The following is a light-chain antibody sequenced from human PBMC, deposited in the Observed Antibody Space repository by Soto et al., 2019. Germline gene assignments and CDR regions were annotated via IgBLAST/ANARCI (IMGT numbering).Light chain of an antibody. CDR1: SSDVGGYNY. J-gene: IGLJ1*01. CDR3: CSYAGSSSV. Sequence: QSALTQPRSVSGSPGQSVTISCTGTSSDVGGYNYVSWYQQNPGKAPKLMIYDVSKRPSGVPDRFSGSKSGNTASLTISGLQTEDEADYYCCSYAGSSSVFGTGTKVTVL. V-gene: IGLV2-11*01. CDR2: DVS.